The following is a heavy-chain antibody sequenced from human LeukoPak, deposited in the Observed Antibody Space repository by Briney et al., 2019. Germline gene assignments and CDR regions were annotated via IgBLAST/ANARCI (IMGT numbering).Heavy chain of an antibody. V-gene: IGHV3-20*04. Sequence: GGSLRLSCAVSGFTFSSYAMSWVRQAPGKGLEWVSGINWNGGSTGYADSVKGRFTISRDNAKNSLYLQMNSLRAEDTALYYCARETTVTTGDAFDIWGQGTMVTVSS. CDR3: ARETTVTTGDAFDI. J-gene: IGHJ3*02. CDR1: GFTFSSYA. CDR2: INWNGGST. D-gene: IGHD4-17*01.